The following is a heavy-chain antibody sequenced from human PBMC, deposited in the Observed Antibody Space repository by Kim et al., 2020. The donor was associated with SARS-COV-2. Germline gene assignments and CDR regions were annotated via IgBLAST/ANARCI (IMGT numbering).Heavy chain of an antibody. J-gene: IGHJ3*02. D-gene: IGHD3-22*01. CDR1: GGTFSSYA. CDR2: IIPILGIA. V-gene: IGHV1-69*04. CDR3: ATQNPMIVVVNNAFDI. Sequence: SVKVSCKASGGTFSSYAISWVRQAPGQGLEWMGRIIPILGIANYAQKFQGRATITADKSTSTAYMELSSLRSEDTTVYYCATQNPMIVVVNNAFDIWGQGTMVTVSS.